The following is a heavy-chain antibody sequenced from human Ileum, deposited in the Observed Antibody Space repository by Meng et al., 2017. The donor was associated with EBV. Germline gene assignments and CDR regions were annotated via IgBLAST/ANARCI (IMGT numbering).Heavy chain of an antibody. D-gene: IGHD2-15*01. V-gene: IGHV4-59*08. CDR1: GGSISSYY. CDR2: IYYSGST. CDR3: ARGGWSLDY. J-gene: IGHJ4*02. Sequence: QVHRRESGPVLGKLSGTLSLTCTVSGGSISSYYWSWIRQPPGKGLGWIGYIYYSGSTNYNPSLKSRVTISVDTSKNQFSLNLSSVTAADTAVYYCARGGWSLDYWGQGTLVTVSS.